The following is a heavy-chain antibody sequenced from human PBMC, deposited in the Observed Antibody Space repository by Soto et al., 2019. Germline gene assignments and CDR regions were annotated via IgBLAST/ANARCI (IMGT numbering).Heavy chain of an antibody. V-gene: IGHV3-21*01. CDR1: GFTFSSYS. CDR2: ISSSSSYI. CDR3: ARDSKGAACGGDCYKWFDP. J-gene: IGHJ5*02. Sequence: GGSLRLSCAASGFTFSSYSMNWVRQAPGKGLEWVSSISSSSSYIYYADSVKGRFTISRDNAKNSLYLQMNSLRAEDTAVYYCARDSKGAACGGDCYKWFDPWGQGTLVTVSA. D-gene: IGHD2-21*01.